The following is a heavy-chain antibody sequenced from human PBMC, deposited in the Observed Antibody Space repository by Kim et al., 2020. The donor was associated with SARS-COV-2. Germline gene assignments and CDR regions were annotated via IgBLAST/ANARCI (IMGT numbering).Heavy chain of an antibody. V-gene: IGHV5-51*01. J-gene: IGHJ4*02. Sequence: RYRPSFQGQVTISADKSISTAYLQWSSLKASDTAMYYCARQLSGWQDFDYWGQGTLVTVSS. D-gene: IGHD6-19*01. CDR3: ARQLSGWQDFDY.